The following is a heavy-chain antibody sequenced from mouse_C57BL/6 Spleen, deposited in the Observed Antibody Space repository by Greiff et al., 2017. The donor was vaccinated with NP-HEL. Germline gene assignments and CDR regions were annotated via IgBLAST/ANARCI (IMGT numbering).Heavy chain of an antibody. Sequence: DVHLVESEGGLVQPGSSMKLSCTASGFTFSDYYMAWVRQVPEKGLEWVANINYDGSSTYYLDSLKSRFIISRDNAKNILYLQMSSLKSEDTATYYCAREEGDYYGSSYRYFDVWGTGTTVTVSS. CDR3: AREEGDYYGSSYRYFDV. V-gene: IGHV5-16*01. D-gene: IGHD1-1*01. CDR1: GFTFSDYY. CDR2: INYDGSST. J-gene: IGHJ1*03.